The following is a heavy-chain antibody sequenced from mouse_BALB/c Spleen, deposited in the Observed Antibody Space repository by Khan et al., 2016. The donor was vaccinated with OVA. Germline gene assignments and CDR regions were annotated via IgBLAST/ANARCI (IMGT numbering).Heavy chain of an antibody. CDR1: GFTFSTYT. Sequence: EVQLVESGGGLVKPGGSLKLSCAASGFTFSTYTMSWVRQTPEQRLEWVATISSGGSYTFYPDSVKGRFTISRDNAKNTLYLQMSSLKSEDTAMYFCTRARTLRAGYFDYWGQGTTLTVSS. J-gene: IGHJ2*01. CDR3: TRARTLRAGYFDY. CDR2: ISSGGSYT. V-gene: IGHV5-6-4*01. D-gene: IGHD1-1*01.